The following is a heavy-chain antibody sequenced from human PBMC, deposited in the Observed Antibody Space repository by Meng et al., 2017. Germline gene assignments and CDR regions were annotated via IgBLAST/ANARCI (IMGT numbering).Heavy chain of an antibody. V-gene: IGHV4-39*07. CDR3: LTYCGGDCPDDAFDS. Sequence: SETLSLTCTVSGGSISSSSYYWGWIRQPPGKGLEWIGSIYYSGSTYYNPSLKSRVTISVDTSKNQFSLKLSSVTAADTAVYYCLTYCGGDCPDDAFDSWGQGTMVTVSS. D-gene: IGHD2-21*02. CDR2: IYYSGST. CDR1: GGSISSSSYY. J-gene: IGHJ3*02.